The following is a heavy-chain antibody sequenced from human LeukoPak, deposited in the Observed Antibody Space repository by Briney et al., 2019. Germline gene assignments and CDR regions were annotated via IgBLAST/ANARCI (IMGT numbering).Heavy chain of an antibody. CDR3: ARDLAYDFWSGYPDFDY. D-gene: IGHD3-3*01. V-gene: IGHV3-48*02. J-gene: IGHJ4*02. Sequence: GGSLRLSCAASGFTFSSYSLNWVRQAPGKGLEWVSYISSSSSTIYYADSVKGRFTISRDNAKNSLYLQMNSLRDEDTAVYYCARDLAYDFWSGYPDFDYWGQGTLVTVSS. CDR2: ISSSSSTI. CDR1: GFTFSSYS.